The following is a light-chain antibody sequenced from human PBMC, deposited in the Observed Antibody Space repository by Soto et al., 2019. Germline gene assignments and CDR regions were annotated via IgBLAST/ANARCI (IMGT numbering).Light chain of an antibody. CDR3: AAWDDTVRSYV. V-gene: IGLV1-47*02. Sequence: QSVLTQPPSVSGTPGQRVTISCSGGISNIGTNYVHWFQQLPGTAPKVLSNSDNQRPSGVPDRFSGSKSGTSASLAISGLRSEDEAEYYCAAWDDTVRSYVFGTGTKVTVL. CDR1: ISNIGTNY. J-gene: IGLJ1*01. CDR2: SDN.